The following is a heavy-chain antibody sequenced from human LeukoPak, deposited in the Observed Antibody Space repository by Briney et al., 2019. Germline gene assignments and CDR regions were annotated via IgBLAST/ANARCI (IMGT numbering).Heavy chain of an antibody. CDR1: GFTFSSYA. CDR2: ISYDGSNK. Sequence: GGSLRLSCAASGFTFSSYAMHWVRQAPGKGLEWVAVISYDGSNKYYADSVKGRFTISRDNSKNTLYLQMYSLRAEDTAVYYCARDSSTVTTPYGYWGQGTLVTVSS. D-gene: IGHD4-17*01. V-gene: IGHV3-30-3*01. J-gene: IGHJ4*02. CDR3: ARDSSTVTTPYGY.